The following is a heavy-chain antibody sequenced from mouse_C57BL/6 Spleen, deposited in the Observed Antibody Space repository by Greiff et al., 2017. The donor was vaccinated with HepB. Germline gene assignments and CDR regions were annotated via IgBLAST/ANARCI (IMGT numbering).Heavy chain of an antibody. D-gene: IGHD1-1*01. CDR2: IHPSDSDT. Sequence: QVQLKQPGAELVKPGASVKVSCKASGYTFTSYWMHWVKQRPGQGLEWIGRIHPSDSDTNYKQKFKGKATLTVDKSSSTAYMRLSSLTSEDSAVYYCAMGNYYGSRRFAYWGQGTLVTVSA. V-gene: IGHV1-74*01. J-gene: IGHJ3*01. CDR1: GYTFTSYW. CDR3: AMGNYYGSRRFAY.